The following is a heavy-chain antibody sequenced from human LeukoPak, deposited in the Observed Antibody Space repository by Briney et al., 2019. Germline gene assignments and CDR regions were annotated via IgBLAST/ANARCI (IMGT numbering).Heavy chain of an antibody. J-gene: IGHJ4*02. CDR2: IYYSGST. D-gene: IGHD3-16*01. CDR1: GGSLSSYY. V-gene: IGHV4-59*01. CDR3: ARQGRGYGGTFDY. Sequence: PSETLSLTCTVSGGSLSSYYWSWIRQPPGKGLEWIGYIYYSGSTNYNPSLKSRVTISVDTSKNQFSLKLSSVTAADTAVYYCARQGRGYGGTFDYWGQGTLVTVSS.